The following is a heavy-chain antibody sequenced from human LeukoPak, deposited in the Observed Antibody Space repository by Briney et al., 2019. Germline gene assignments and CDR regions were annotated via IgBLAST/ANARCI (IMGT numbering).Heavy chain of an antibody. Sequence: SETLSLTCTDSGGSIRYYYWSWIRQSPGKGLEWIGYVYYSGTTNYNPSLKSRVTISVDTSKNQFSLQLRSVTAADTAVYYCAREDPQTRVPEGMDVWGQGTTVTVSS. D-gene: IGHD4/OR15-4a*01. CDR3: AREDPQTRVPEGMDV. V-gene: IGHV4-59*01. CDR2: VYYSGTT. CDR1: GGSIRYYY. J-gene: IGHJ6*02.